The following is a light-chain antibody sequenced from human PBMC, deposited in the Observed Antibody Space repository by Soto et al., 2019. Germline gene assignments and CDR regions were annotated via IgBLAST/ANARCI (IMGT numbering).Light chain of an antibody. CDR3: CSYVGNYSWL. CDR1: RSDVGGYNY. J-gene: IGLJ2*01. Sequence: QSALTQPRSVSGSPGQSVTISCTGTRSDVGGYNYVSWFQQHPDKAPKLIIYDVTKRPSGVPDRFSGSKSGNTASLTISGLQDEDEADYYCCSYVGNYSWLFGGGTKLTVL. V-gene: IGLV2-11*01. CDR2: DVT.